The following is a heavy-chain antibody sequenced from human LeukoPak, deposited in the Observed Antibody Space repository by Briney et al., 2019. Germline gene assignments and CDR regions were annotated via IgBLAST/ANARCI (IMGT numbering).Heavy chain of an antibody. Sequence: GGSLRLSCAASGFTFSSYSMNWVRQAPGKGLEWVSYISSSSSTIYYADSVKGRFTISRENAKNSLYLQMNSLRAEDTAVYYCARALTYYYDSSGYSLDYWGQGTLVTVSS. CDR1: GFTFSSYS. D-gene: IGHD3-22*01. CDR2: ISSSSSTI. V-gene: IGHV3-48*01. J-gene: IGHJ4*02. CDR3: ARALTYYYDSSGYSLDY.